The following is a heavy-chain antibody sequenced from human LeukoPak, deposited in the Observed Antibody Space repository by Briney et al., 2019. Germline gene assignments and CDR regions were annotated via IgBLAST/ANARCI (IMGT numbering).Heavy chain of an antibody. CDR2: IIPIFGTA. CDR3: ARAQEDIHSGRWGYYYYMDV. D-gene: IGHD2-15*01. CDR1: GGTFSSYA. V-gene: IGHV1-69*05. Sequence: GASVKVSCKASGGTFSSYAISWVRQAPGQGLEWMGGIIPIFGTANYAQKFQGRVTITTDESTSTAYMELSSLRSEDTAVYYCARAQEDIHSGRWGYYYYMDVWGKGTTVTASS. J-gene: IGHJ6*03.